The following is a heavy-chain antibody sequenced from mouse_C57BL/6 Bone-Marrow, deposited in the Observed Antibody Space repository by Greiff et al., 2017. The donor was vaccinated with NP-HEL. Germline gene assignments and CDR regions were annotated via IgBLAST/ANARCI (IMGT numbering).Heavy chain of an antibody. CDR3: ARASLLSIFLRWFAY. V-gene: IGHV5-17*01. Sequence: EVHLVESGGGLVKPGGSLKLSCAASGFTFSDYGMHWVRQAPEKGLEWVAYISSGSSTIYYADTVKGRSTISRDNAKNTLFLQMSSLRSEDTAMYYCARASLLSIFLRWFAYWGQGTLVTVSA. J-gene: IGHJ3*01. CDR1: GFTFSDYG. CDR2: ISSGSSTI. D-gene: IGHD2-12*01.